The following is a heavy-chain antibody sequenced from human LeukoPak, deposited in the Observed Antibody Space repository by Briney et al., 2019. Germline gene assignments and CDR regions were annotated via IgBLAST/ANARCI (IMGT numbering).Heavy chain of an antibody. CDR1: GFSFSGHW. J-gene: IGHJ4*02. D-gene: IGHD6-6*01. Sequence: EGSLRLSCTASGFSFSGHWMHWARQLPGKGLVWVSRISPTGSTTSYADSVKGRFTVSRDNAKNTLYLQVNNLRAEDTAVYYCARGPNSNWSGLDFWGQGTLLTVSS. CDR3: ARGPNSNWSGLDF. CDR2: ISPTGSTT. V-gene: IGHV3-74*01.